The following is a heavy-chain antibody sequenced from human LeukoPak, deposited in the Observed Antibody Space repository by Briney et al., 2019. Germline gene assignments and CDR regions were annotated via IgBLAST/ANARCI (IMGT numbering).Heavy chain of an antibody. J-gene: IGHJ3*02. CDR3: GRGGDGIDN. Sequence: AGGSLRLSCAASGFTFSNYLMHWVRQAPGKGLVWVSRINVDGTNAYADSVRGRFTISRDNAKNTMYLQMNSLRAEDTAVYFCGRGGDGIDNWGQGTTVIVYS. CDR1: GFTFSNYL. V-gene: IGHV3-74*01. CDR2: INVDGTNA.